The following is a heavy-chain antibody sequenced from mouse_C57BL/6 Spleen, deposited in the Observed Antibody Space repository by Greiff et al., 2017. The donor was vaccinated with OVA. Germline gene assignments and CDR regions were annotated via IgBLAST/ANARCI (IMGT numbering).Heavy chain of an antibody. CDR2: INPGSGGT. CDR1: GYAFTNYL. D-gene: IGHD2-4*01. CDR3: ARGGYDYDY. Sequence: VQLQQSGAELVRPGTSVKVSCKASGYAFTNYLIEWVKQRPGQGLEWIGVINPGSGGTNYNEKFKGKATLTADKSSSTAYMQLSSLTSEDSAVYFCARGGYDYDYWGQGTTLTVSS. J-gene: IGHJ2*01. V-gene: IGHV1-54*01.